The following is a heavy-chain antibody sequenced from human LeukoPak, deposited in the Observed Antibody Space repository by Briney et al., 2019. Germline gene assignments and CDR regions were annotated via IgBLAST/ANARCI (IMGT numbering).Heavy chain of an antibody. CDR2: IYHSGST. CDR1: GYSISSGYY. V-gene: IGHV4-38-2*02. CDR3: ASTMGFGELNFDY. Sequence: SETLSLTCTVSGYSISSGYYWGWIRQPPGKGLEWIGSIYHSGSTYYNPSFKSRVTISVDTSKNQFSLKLSSVTAADTAVYYCASTMGFGELNFDYWGQGTLVTVSS. J-gene: IGHJ4*02. D-gene: IGHD3-10*01.